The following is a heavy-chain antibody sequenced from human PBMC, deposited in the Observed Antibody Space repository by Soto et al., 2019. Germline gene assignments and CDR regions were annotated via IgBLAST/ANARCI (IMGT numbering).Heavy chain of an antibody. CDR2: ISSTSSYI. V-gene: IGHV3-21*01. CDR3: ARDSSLFCTRGICYLQNAFDI. J-gene: IGHJ3*02. Sequence: EVQLVESGGGQVKPGGSLRLSCAASGFTFNTYSMNWVRQAPGKGLEWVSSISSTSSYIYYDDSLRGRFTISRDNAGNAVYLQVTRLRAVATAVYYCARDSSLFCTRGICYLQNAFDIWGQGTMVTVSS. CDR1: GFTFNTYS. D-gene: IGHD2-8*02.